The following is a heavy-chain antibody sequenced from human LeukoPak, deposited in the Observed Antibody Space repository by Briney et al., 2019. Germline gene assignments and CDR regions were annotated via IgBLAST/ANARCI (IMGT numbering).Heavy chain of an antibody. V-gene: IGHV4-34*01. CDR1: GGSFSGYY. Sequence: SETLSLTCAVYGGSFSGYYWSWIRQPPGKGLEWIGEINHSGSTNYNPSLKSRVTISVDTSKNQFSLKLCSVTAADTAVYYCARYIAAAGPFDYWGQGTLVTVSS. CDR3: ARYIAAAGPFDY. D-gene: IGHD6-13*01. J-gene: IGHJ4*02. CDR2: INHSGST.